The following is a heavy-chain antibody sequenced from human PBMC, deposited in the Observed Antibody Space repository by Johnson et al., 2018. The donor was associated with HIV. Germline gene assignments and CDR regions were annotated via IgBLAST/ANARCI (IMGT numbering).Heavy chain of an antibody. Sequence: EVQLVESGGGLVQPGGSLRLSCAASGFTFTSYTVSWVRQAPGKGLEWVSAISGSGASRYFADSVKGRFTISRDSSKNTVYLHMDSLRVGDTAMYYCAKYGGGGTYFSAFDIWGQGTKVIVSS. J-gene: IGHJ3*02. D-gene: IGHD1-26*01. CDR2: ISGSGASR. CDR1: GFTFTSYT. V-gene: IGHV3-23*04. CDR3: AKYGGGGTYFSAFDI.